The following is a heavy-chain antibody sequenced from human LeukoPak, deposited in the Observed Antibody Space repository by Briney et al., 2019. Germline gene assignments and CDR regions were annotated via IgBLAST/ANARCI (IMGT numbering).Heavy chain of an antibody. CDR2: ISWNSGSI. CDR3: AKDLGSYYQGAWDY. Sequence: GGSLRLSCAASGFTFDDYAMHWVRHAPGKGLEWVSGISWNSGSIGYADSVKGRFTISRDNAKNSLYLQINSLRAEDTALYYCAKDLGSYYQGAWDYWGQGTLVTVSS. V-gene: IGHV3-9*01. D-gene: IGHD1-26*01. CDR1: GFTFDDYA. J-gene: IGHJ4*02.